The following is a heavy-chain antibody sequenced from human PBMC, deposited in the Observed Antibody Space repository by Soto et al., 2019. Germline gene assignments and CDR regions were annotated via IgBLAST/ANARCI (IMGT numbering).Heavy chain of an antibody. V-gene: IGHV3-49*03. CDR2: IRGKAYGGTT. Sequence: GGSLRLSCTASGFTFGDYAMSWFRQAPGKGLEWVGFIRGKAYGGTTEYAASVKGRFTISRDDSKSIAYLQLNSLKTEDTAVYYCTRDSMVRAYYYMDVWGKGTTVTVSS. CDR3: TRDSMVRAYYYMDV. CDR1: GFTFGDYA. D-gene: IGHD3-10*01. J-gene: IGHJ6*03.